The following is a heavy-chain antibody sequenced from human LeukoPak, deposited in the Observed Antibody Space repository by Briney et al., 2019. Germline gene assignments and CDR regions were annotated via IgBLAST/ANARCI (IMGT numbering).Heavy chain of an antibody. Sequence: KSSETLSLTCAVYGGSFSGYYWSWIRQPLGKGLEWIGEINHSGSTNYNPSLKSRVTISVDTSKNQFSLKLSSVTAEDTAVYYCARLSSHYGDYKVDPWGQGTLVTVSS. D-gene: IGHD4-17*01. J-gene: IGHJ5*02. CDR2: INHSGST. CDR3: ARLSSHYGDYKVDP. CDR1: GGSFSGYY. V-gene: IGHV4-34*01.